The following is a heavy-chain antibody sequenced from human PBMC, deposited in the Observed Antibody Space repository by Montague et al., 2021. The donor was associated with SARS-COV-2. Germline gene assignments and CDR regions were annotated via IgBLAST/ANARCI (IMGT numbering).Heavy chain of an antibody. Sequence: FYYNKKTKYNPSLQSRVTISIDTSENQFSLRLNSVTAADTAVYFCARGWAFDPWGQGTLVTVSS. CDR2: FYYNKKT. D-gene: IGHD3-9*01. V-gene: IGHV4-59*08. CDR3: ARGWAFDP. J-gene: IGHJ5*02.